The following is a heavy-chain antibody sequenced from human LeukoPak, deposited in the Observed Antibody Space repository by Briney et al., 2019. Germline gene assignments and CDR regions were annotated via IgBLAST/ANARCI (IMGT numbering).Heavy chain of an antibody. CDR3: ATDYGGSSGYPYYFDY. V-gene: IGHV1-24*01. J-gene: IGHJ4*02. CDR1: GYTLTELS. CDR2: FDPEDGET. D-gene: IGHD3-22*01. Sequence: VASVKVSYKVSGYTLTELSMHWVRQAPGKGLEWMGGFDPEDGETIYAQKFQGRVTMTEDTSTDTAYMELSSLRSEDTAVYYCATDYGGSSGYPYYFDYWGQGTLVTVSS.